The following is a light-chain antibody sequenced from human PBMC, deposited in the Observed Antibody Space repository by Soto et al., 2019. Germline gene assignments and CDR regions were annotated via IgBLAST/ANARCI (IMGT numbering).Light chain of an antibody. J-gene: IGLJ3*02. Sequence: QPVLTQSPSASASLGASVKLTCTLSSGHSSYAIAWHQQQPEKGPRYLMKLNSDGSHSKGDGIPDRFSGSSSGAERYLTSSSLQSEDEADYYCQTWGTARVFGGGTKLTVL. V-gene: IGLV4-69*01. CDR1: SGHSSYA. CDR2: LNSDGSH. CDR3: QTWGTARV.